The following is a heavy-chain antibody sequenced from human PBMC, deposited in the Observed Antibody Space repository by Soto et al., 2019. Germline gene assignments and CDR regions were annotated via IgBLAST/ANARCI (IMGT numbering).Heavy chain of an antibody. Sequence: PGGSLRLSCAASGFTFSGSWLHWLRQAPGKGLVWVSRINGDGTGIQYADSVKGRFTISRDNAKNTLYLQMNSLRADDTAVYFCARAAKFNYGGNYGFGYWGQGNLVTVSS. J-gene: IGHJ4*02. CDR2: INGDGTGI. V-gene: IGHV3-74*03. D-gene: IGHD4-17*01. CDR1: GFTFSGSW. CDR3: ARAAKFNYGGNYGFGY.